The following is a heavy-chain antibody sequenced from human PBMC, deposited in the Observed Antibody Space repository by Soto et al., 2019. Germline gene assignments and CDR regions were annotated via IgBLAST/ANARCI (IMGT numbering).Heavy chain of an antibody. D-gene: IGHD3-10*01. V-gene: IGHV1-18*01. CDR3: ARVAAEILWFGELGPGWFDP. CDR2: ISAYNGNT. Sequence: QVPLVQSGAEVKKPGASVKVSCKASGYTFTSYGISWVRQAPGQGLEWMGWISAYNGNTNYAQKLQGRVTMTTDTSTSTAYMELRSLRSDDTAVYYCARVAAEILWFGELGPGWFDPWGQGTLVTVSS. CDR1: GYTFTSYG. J-gene: IGHJ5*02.